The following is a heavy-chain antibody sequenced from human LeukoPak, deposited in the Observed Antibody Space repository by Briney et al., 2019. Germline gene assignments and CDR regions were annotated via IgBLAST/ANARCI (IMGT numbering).Heavy chain of an antibody. Sequence: ASVKVSCKASGYTFTSYGISWVRQAPGQGLEWMGWISAYNGNTNYAQKLQGRVTMTTDTSTSTAYMELRSLRSADTAVYYCARSILASVAGKSSYWGQGTLVTVSS. D-gene: IGHD6-19*01. J-gene: IGHJ4*02. CDR3: ARSILASVAGKSSY. V-gene: IGHV1-18*01. CDR2: ISAYNGNT. CDR1: GYTFTSYG.